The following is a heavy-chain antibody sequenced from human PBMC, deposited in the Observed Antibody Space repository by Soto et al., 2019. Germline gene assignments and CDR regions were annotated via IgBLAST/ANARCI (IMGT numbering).Heavy chain of an antibody. Sequence: GGSLRLSCATSGFAFSGYGMHWVRQAPGKGLEWVAVIWYDGSNKYYADSVKGRFTISRDNSKNTLYLQMNSLRAEDTAVYYCARGNYYDSSGYTIWGQGTLVTVSS. CDR3: ARGNYYDSSGYTI. J-gene: IGHJ4*02. D-gene: IGHD3-22*01. CDR2: IWYDGSNK. V-gene: IGHV3-33*01. CDR1: GFAFSGYG.